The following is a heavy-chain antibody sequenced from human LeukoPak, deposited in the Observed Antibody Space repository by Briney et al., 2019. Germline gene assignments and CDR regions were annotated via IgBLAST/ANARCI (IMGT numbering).Heavy chain of an antibody. CDR3: YCGNRNAFDI. V-gene: IGHV1-18*01. CDR2: ISIYSGNT. D-gene: IGHD2-21*01. Sequence: ASVKVSCKASGYTFTSHGLSWARQAPGQGLEWMGWISIYSGNTNYAQKFQDRVTMTTDTSTSTAYMELRSLRSDDTAVYYCYCGNRNAFDIWGQGTMVTVSS. CDR1: GYTFTSHG. J-gene: IGHJ3*02.